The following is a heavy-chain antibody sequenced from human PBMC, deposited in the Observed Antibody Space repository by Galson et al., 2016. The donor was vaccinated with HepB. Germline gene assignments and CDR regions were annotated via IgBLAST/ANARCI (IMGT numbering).Heavy chain of an antibody. D-gene: IGHD2-15*01. CDR1: GFTFSTYG. Sequence: SLRLSCAASGFTFSTYGMHWVRQAPGKGLEWVAVISYDGDTKYHADSVKGRFTISRDNSKNTVYLQMNSLRAEDTAVYYCARGQGYCSGGTCHGIDYWGQGTVVTVSS. J-gene: IGHJ4*02. CDR3: ARGQGYCSGGTCHGIDY. V-gene: IGHV3-30*03. CDR2: ISYDGDTK.